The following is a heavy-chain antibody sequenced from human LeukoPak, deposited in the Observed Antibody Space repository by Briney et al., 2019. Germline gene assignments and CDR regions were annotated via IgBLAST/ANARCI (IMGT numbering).Heavy chain of an antibody. CDR3: AKAVSNWNDAPFDY. D-gene: IGHD1-1*01. Sequence: GGSLSLSCAASGFTFSSYGMSWVRQAPGKGLEWVSGITGSGGTTYYADSVKGRFTISRDNSKNTLYLQMNSLRAEDTAVYFCAKAVSNWNDAPFDYWGQGTLVTVSS. V-gene: IGHV3-23*01. CDR2: ITGSGGTT. J-gene: IGHJ4*02. CDR1: GFTFSSYG.